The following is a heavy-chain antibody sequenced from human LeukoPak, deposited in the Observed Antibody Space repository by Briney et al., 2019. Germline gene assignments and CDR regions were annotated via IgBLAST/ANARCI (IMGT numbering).Heavy chain of an antibody. CDR1: GFTFSSYC. Sequence: GSLRLSCAASGFTFSSYCMHWVRQASGKGLEWVAVISYDGSNKYYADSVKGRVTTSRDNSKNTLYLQMNSLRAEDTAVYYCARDNPLYGGNLYYYYGMDVWGQGTTVTVSS. J-gene: IGHJ6*02. CDR3: ARDNPLYGGNLYYYYGMDV. CDR2: ISYDGSNK. V-gene: IGHV3-30*04. D-gene: IGHD4-23*01.